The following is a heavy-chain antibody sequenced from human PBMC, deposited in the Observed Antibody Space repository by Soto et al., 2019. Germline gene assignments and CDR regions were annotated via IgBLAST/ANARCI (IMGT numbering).Heavy chain of an antibody. CDR1: GGSISSGNYY. CDR2: ISYSGST. D-gene: IGHD1-7*01. J-gene: IGHJ4*02. CDR3: ATMGTPATGLYYFDY. V-gene: IGHV4-30-4*01. Sequence: QVQLQESGPGLVKPSQTLSLTCTVSGGSISSGNYYWSWIRQPPGKGLEWIGFISYSGSTYYNASLKSRVTLSVDMSKHQFSLNLNSVTAADTAVYYCATMGTPATGLYYFDYWGQGTLVTVSS.